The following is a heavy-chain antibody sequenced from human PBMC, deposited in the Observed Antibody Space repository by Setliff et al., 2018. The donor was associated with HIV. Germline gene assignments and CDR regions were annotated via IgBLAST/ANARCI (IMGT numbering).Heavy chain of an antibody. V-gene: IGHV4-61*08. Sequence: SETLSLTCTVSGGSISSGGYFWSWIRQLPGKGLEWIGYFYHSGSTNYNPSLKSRVSISVDTSKNEFSLNLSSLTAADTAVYYCARVTWIQLWLGWFDPWGQGTLVTVSS. J-gene: IGHJ5*02. D-gene: IGHD5-18*01. CDR1: GGSISSGGYF. CDR2: FYHSGST. CDR3: ARVTWIQLWLGWFDP.